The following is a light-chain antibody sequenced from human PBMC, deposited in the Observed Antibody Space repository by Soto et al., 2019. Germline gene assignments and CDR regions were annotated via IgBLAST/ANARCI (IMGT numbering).Light chain of an antibody. CDR3: HQYGTSPWT. J-gene: IGKJ1*01. CDR1: QTITSDY. CDR2: GAS. V-gene: IGKV3-20*01. Sequence: EIVLTQSPGNLSLSPGERATLSCRASQTITSDYLAWYKQKPGQAPRLLIYGASCRATGIPDRFSGRGSGTDFTLTVSSLEPEDFAVFYCHQYGTSPWTFGQGTKVEIK.